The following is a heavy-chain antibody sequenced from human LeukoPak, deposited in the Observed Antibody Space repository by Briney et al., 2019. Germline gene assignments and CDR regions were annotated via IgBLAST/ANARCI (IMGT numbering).Heavy chain of an antibody. CDR2: ISSSSYI. Sequence: GGSLRLSCAASGFTFSSYSMNWVRQAPGKGLEWVSSISSSSYIYYADSVKGRFTISRDNAKNSLHLQMNTLRDEDTAVYYCAREYSSSSGKALDYWGQGTLVTVSS. CDR3: AREYSSSSGKALDY. D-gene: IGHD6-6*01. CDR1: GFTFSSYS. V-gene: IGHV3-21*01. J-gene: IGHJ4*02.